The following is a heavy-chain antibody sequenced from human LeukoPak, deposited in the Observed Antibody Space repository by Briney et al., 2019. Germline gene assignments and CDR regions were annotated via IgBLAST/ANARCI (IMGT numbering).Heavy chain of an antibody. V-gene: IGHV1-24*01. CDR2: FDPEDGET. CDR1: GYTLTELS. J-gene: IGHJ4*02. CDR3: ARAVDFDY. Sequence: ASVKVSCKVSGYTLTELSMHWVRQAPGKGLEWMGGFDPEDGETIYAQKFQGRVTVTEDTSTDTAYMELSSLRSEDTAVYYCARAVDFDYWGQGTLVTVSS.